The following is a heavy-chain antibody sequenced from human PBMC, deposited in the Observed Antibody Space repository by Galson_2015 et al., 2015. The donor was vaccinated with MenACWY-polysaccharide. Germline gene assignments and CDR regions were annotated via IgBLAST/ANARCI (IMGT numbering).Heavy chain of an antibody. CDR2: IYYTGTT. D-gene: IGHD3-10*01. Sequence: TLSLTCTVSGGSIRSSNHFWGWIRQPQGKGLEWIGAIYYTGTTYFRSSLKARASMSMDTARNQFSLKINAVTATETAIYYCARYVRYGTGSFYWVDWGQGTRVTVSS. J-gene: IGHJ1*01. CDR1: GGSIRSSNHF. CDR3: ARYVRYGTGSFYWVD. V-gene: IGHV4-39*01.